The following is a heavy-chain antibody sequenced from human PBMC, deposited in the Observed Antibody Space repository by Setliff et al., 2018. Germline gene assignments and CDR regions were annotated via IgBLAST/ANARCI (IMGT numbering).Heavy chain of an antibody. D-gene: IGHD2-8*01. Sequence: ASVKVSCKASGYTFTESIVSWVRQAPGQGLEWLGWIGGYSGNTHTAQSFQGRVTMTTDTSTNMAYLELRGLRSDDTAVYYCSGVVRYCTTTTCQSVPGAEVWGQGTLVTVSS. CDR3: SGVVRYCTTTTCQSVPGAEV. CDR1: GYTFTESI. V-gene: IGHV1-18*01. J-gene: IGHJ4*02. CDR2: IGGYSGNT.